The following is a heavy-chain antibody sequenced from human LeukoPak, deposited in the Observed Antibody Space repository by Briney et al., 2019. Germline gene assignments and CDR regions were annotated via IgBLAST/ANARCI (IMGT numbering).Heavy chain of an antibody. V-gene: IGHV1-46*03. D-gene: IGHD3/OR15-3a*01. CDR3: ARDHVALGLCDY. J-gene: IGHJ4*02. CDR1: GYTFTSYY. CDR2: INPSGGST. Sequence: ASVKVSCKASGYTFTSYYMHWVRQAPGQGLEWMGIINPSGGSTSYAQKFQGRVTMTRDTSTSTVYVELSSLRSEDTAVYYCARDHVALGLCDYWGQGTLVTVSS.